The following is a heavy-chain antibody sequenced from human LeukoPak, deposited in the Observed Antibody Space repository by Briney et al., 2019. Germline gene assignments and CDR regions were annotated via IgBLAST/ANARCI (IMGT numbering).Heavy chain of an antibody. CDR1: GFTFQSYS. Sequence: GGSLRLSCAASGFTFQSYSMYWGRQAPGKGLEWVSYIKRSSSTIYYADSVKGRFTVSRDDAKNSLFLQMNSLRDEDRAVYYCARDYGGYSYVFDYWGQGTLVTVSS. V-gene: IGHV3-48*02. D-gene: IGHD5-18*01. CDR3: ARDYGGYSYVFDY. CDR2: IKRSSSTI. J-gene: IGHJ4*02.